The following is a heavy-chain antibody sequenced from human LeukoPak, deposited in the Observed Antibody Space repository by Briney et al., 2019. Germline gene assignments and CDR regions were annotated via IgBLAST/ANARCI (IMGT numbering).Heavy chain of an antibody. CDR3: ARGDLSFWGFPH. CDR1: GFRFSSYW. CDR2: VNTDGRHT. D-gene: IGHD7-27*01. Sequence: PWGSLRLSCPACGFRFSSYWMHWVRQAPGKGLMRVSRVNTDGRHTNYADSVKGRFTISSDNAKNALYLQMNSLRAEDTAIYYCARGDLSFWGFPHWGQGALVTVSS. J-gene: IGHJ4*02. V-gene: IGHV3-74*01.